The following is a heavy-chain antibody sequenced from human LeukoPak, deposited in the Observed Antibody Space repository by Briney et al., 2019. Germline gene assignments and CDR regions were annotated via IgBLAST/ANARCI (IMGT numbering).Heavy chain of an antibody. Sequence: SETLSLTCTVSGGSISSSSHYWGWIRQPPGKGLEWIGSIYYSGSTYYNPSLKSRVTISVDTSKNQFSLKLSSVTAADTAVYYCARRYYDSSGFDAFDIWGQGTKVTVSS. CDR1: GGSISSSSHY. V-gene: IGHV4-39*01. J-gene: IGHJ3*02. CDR3: ARRYYDSSGFDAFDI. D-gene: IGHD3-22*01. CDR2: IYYSGST.